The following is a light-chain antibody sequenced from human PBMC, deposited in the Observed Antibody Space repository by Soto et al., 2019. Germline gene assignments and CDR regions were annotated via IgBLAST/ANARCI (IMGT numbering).Light chain of an antibody. J-gene: IGLJ1*01. CDR3: AAWDASLDGYV. CDR1: SSNLGDNA. CDR2: SYD. Sequence: QSALTQPPSASGTPGQRVTISCSTSSSNLGDNAVNWYQHVPGTAPKLLIYSYDQRPSGVPDRFSGSKSGTSASLAISGLQSEDEADYYCAAWDASLDGYVFGTGTKATV. V-gene: IGLV1-44*01.